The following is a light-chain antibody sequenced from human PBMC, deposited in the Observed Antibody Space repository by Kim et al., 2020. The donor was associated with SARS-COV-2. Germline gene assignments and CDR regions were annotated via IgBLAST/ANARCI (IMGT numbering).Light chain of an antibody. CDR2: HDT. V-gene: IGLV3-21*01. Sequence: SYELTQPPSVSVAPGKTARITCGGNSIGSKTVHWYQQKPGQAPVVVIYHDTDRPSGIPERFSGSNSGNTATLIISRVEVGDEAVYCCQVWDSATAHPVFGGGTQLTVL. CDR3: QVWDSATAHPV. CDR1: SIGSKT. J-gene: IGLJ3*02.